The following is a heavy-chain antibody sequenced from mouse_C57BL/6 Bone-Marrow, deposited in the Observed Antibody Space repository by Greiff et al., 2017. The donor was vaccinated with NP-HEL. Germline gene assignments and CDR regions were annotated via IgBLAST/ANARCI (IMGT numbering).Heavy chain of an antibody. Sequence: VQLQQSGAELVKPGASVKLSCKASGYTFTEYTIHWVKQRSGQGLEWIGWFYPGSGSIKYNEKFKDKATLTADKSSSTVYMALSRLTSEDSAVYFCARRAYYYRSSHGAMDYWGQGTSVTVSS. J-gene: IGHJ4*01. CDR1: GYTFTEYT. D-gene: IGHD1-1*01. CDR2: FYPGSGSI. V-gene: IGHV1-62-2*01. CDR3: ARRAYYYRSSHGAMDY.